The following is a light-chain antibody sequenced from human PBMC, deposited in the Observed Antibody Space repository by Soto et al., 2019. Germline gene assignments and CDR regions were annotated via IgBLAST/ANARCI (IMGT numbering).Light chain of an antibody. J-gene: IGLJ3*02. V-gene: IGLV2-23*02. CDR2: EVT. CDR1: SSDVGSYNL. CDR3: CASEHAGSGTVV. Sequence: QPVLTQPASVSGSPGQSITISCTGTSSDVGSYNLVSWYQQQPGKAPKLMIYEVTKRPSGVSNRFSGSKSGNTASMTISGLQAEDEADYHCCASEHAGSGTVVFGGGTKVTVL.